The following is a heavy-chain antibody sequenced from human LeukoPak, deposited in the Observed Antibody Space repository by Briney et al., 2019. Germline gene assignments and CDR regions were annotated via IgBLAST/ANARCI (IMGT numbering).Heavy chain of an antibody. J-gene: IGHJ3*01. CDR1: GFNFNTFW. D-gene: IGHD2-2*01. CDR3: ARPRYCSSISCYFHAFDV. CDR2: IKVDGSEE. Sequence: GGSLRLSCAASGFNFNTFWMTWVRQAPGKGLEWVANIKVDGSEEYYVDSVKGRFTISRDNAKNSLYLQMNSLRAEDTAVYYCARPRYCSSISCYFHAFDVWGQGTMVTVSS. V-gene: IGHV3-7*01.